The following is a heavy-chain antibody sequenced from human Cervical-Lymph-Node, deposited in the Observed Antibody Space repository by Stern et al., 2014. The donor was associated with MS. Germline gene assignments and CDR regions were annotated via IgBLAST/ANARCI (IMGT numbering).Heavy chain of an antibody. J-gene: IGHJ4*02. CDR2: INWSGGNP. Sequence: EEQLVESGGGLVQPGRSLRLSCAASGFTFADHAMHWVRQAPGKGLEWVSGINWSGGNPGYADVVEGRFTISRDNAKNSLYLQINSLRVEDTAFYYCAKDINDYWSGPADYWGQGTLVTVSS. D-gene: IGHD3-3*01. CDR1: GFTFADHA. V-gene: IGHV3-9*01. CDR3: AKDINDYWSGPADY.